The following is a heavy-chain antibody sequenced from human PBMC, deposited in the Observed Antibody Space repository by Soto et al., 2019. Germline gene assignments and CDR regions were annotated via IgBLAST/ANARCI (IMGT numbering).Heavy chain of an antibody. V-gene: IGHV3-74*01. Sequence: EVQLVESGGGLVQPGGSLRLSCAASGFTFSTYWMQWVRQVPGEGLMWVSSISENGGITAYADSVKGRFTISRDNAKNTLYLQMNVLRVDDTSIYYCARECYSSGTHWGQGTLVTVST. CDR1: GFTFSTYW. CDR3: ARECYSSGTH. CDR2: ISENGGIT. J-gene: IGHJ1*01. D-gene: IGHD2-21*01.